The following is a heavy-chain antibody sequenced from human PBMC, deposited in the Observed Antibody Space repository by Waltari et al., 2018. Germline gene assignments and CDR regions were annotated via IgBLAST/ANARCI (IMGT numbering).Heavy chain of an antibody. CDR1: GFTVSSNY. J-gene: IGHJ4*02. CDR2: IYIEGST. V-gene: IGHV3-53*01. D-gene: IGHD6-19*01. Sequence: EVQLVESGGGLIQPGGSLRLSCAAAGFTVSSNYMSWVRQAPGKGLEWVLIIYIEGSTYDEDSVKGRFTISRDNSKNTLYLQMNSLRAEDTAVYYCARVVTVAGTSDYFDYWGQGTLVTVSS. CDR3: ARVVTVAGTSDYFDY.